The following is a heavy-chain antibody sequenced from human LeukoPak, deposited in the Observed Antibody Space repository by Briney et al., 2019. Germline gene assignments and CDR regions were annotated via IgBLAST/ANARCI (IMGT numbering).Heavy chain of an antibody. CDR3: ARDLVY. Sequence: GGSLRLSCAASGFTFSSYSMGWVRQAPGKGLEWVANIKQDGSEKYYVDSVKGRFTISRDNAKNSLYLQMNGLRAEDTAVYYCARDLVYRGQGTLVTVSS. D-gene: IGHD2-2*02. J-gene: IGHJ4*02. V-gene: IGHV3-7*03. CDR1: GFTFSSYS. CDR2: IKQDGSEK.